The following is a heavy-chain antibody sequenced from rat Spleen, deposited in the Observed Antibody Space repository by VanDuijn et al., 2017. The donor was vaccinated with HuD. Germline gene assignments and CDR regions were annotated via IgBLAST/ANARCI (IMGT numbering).Heavy chain of an antibody. Sequence: EVQLVESGGGLVQPGXXLKLSXXXSGXXXSDXXXAXXXQAPTTGLEGVATNSTGGGNTYYRDAVKGRFTISRDNAKSTLSLQMDSLRSEDTATYYCARRHYGYTDYFDYWGQGVMVTVSS. J-gene: IGHJ2*01. D-gene: IGHD1-9*01. CDR3: ARRHYGYTDYFDY. V-gene: IGHV5-25*01. CDR1: GXXXSDXX. CDR2: NSTGGGNT.